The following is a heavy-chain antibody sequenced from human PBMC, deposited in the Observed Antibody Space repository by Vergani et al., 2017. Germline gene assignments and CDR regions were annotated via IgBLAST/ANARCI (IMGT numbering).Heavy chain of an antibody. Sequence: QVQLQESGPGLVKPSQTLSLTCTVSGGAFSSGGQSWTWVRQPANQGLEWIGRIYSSGTTNYNPSLRSRVTMSVDTSKKQFSLELTSVTAADTAIYYCARHRGSGGFFPSSYFYGMDVWGHGTTVTVSS. CDR2: IYSSGTT. CDR1: GGAFSSGGQS. J-gene: IGHJ6*02. CDR3: ARHRGSGGFFPSSYFYGMDV. V-gene: IGHV4-61*02. D-gene: IGHD3-10*01.